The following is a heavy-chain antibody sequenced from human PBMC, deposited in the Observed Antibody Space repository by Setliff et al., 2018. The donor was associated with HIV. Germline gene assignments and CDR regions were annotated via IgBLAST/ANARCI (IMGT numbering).Heavy chain of an antibody. Sequence: AASVKVSCKASGYTFSRYAMHWVRQAPGQRLEWMGWINAGNGSTKYSQKFQVRVSIARDTSASTAYMELSSLRSGDTAVDYCARVQTRAVAGTQYYYMDVWGKGTTVTGSS. CDR3: ARVQTRAVAGTQYYYMDV. D-gene: IGHD6-19*01. CDR2: INAGNGST. CDR1: GYTFSRYA. V-gene: IGHV1-3*01. J-gene: IGHJ6*03.